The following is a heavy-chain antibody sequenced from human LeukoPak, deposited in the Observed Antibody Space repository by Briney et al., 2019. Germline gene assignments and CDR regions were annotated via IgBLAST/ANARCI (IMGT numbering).Heavy chain of an antibody. V-gene: IGHV3-64*01. CDR1: GFTFSSYA. Sequence: PGGSLRLSCAASGFTFSSYAMQWVRQAPGKGLEYVSAISSNGGSTYYANSVKGRFTISRDNSKNTLYLQMGSLRAEDMAVYYCARGTLAVAGNFYYYYMDVWGKGTTVTVSS. D-gene: IGHD6-19*01. CDR3: ARGTLAVAGNFYYYYMDV. CDR2: ISSNGGST. J-gene: IGHJ6*03.